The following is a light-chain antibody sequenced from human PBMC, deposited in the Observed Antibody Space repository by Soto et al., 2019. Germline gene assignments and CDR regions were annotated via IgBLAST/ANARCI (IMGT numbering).Light chain of an antibody. Sequence: DIQMTQSPSSLSASVGDRVTITCQASHDIGNYLNWYQQKPGKAPKFLIYDASNVETGVPSRFSGSGFGTDFTLTISSLQPEDLATYYCQQYDKLPPAFTFGPGTTVHVK. CDR2: DAS. CDR1: HDIGNY. V-gene: IGKV1-33*01. CDR3: QQYDKLPPAFT. J-gene: IGKJ3*01.